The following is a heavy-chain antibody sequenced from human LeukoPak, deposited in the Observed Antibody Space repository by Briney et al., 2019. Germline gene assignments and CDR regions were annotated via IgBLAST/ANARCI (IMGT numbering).Heavy chain of an antibody. CDR3: ARETLGGRGYYYYGMDV. J-gene: IGHJ6*02. V-gene: IGHV1-18*01. CDR2: ISVYNGNT. D-gene: IGHD4-23*01. Sequence: ASVKVSCKASGYTFTNYGISWVRQAPGQGLEWMGWISVYNGNTNYAQRFQGRVTITADESTSTAYMELSSLRSEDTAVYYCARETLGGRGYYYYGMDVWGQGTTVTVSS. CDR1: GYTFTNYG.